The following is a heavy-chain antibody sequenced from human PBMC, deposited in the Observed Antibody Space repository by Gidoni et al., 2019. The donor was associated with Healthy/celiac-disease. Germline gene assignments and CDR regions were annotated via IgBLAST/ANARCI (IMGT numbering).Heavy chain of an antibody. CDR2: INHCGST. V-gene: IGHV4-34*01. J-gene: IGHJ3*02. CDR1: GGSFSGYY. D-gene: IGHD2-2*01. Sequence: QVQLQQWGAGLLTPSETLSLTCAVYGGSFSGYYWSWIRQPPGKGLEWIGEINHCGSTNYNPSLKSRVTISVDTSKNQFSLKLSSVTAADTAVYYCARAPGYCSSTSCYGAFDIWGQGTMVTVSS. CDR3: ARAPGYCSSTSCYGAFDI.